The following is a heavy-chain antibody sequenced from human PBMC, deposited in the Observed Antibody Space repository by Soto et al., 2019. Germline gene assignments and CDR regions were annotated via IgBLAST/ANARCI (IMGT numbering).Heavy chain of an antibody. CDR3: ARGGVY. V-gene: IGHV3-48*03. CDR2: ISGSGSTI. Sequence: PXGSLRLCCEATGFTFSSHKMNWIRQTPGKRLEWIAKISGSGSTINYADSVKGRFTISRDNVQRTLHLQMDSLRVEDTGVYYCARGGVYWGRGTLVTVSS. D-gene: IGHD2-8*01. J-gene: IGHJ1*01. CDR1: GFTFSSHK.